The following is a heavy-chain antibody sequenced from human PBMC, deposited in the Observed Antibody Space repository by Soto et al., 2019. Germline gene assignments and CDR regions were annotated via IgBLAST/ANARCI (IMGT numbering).Heavy chain of an antibody. V-gene: IGHV3-30*18. CDR1: GFTFSSYG. CDR2: ISYDGSNK. D-gene: IGHD3-16*01. J-gene: IGHJ6*02. CDR3: AKDLSAGGRYYYSGMDV. Sequence: GGSLRLSCAASGFTFSSYGMHWVRQAPGKGLEWVAVISYDGSNKYYADSVKGRFTISRDNSKNTLYLQMNSLRAEDTAVYYCAKDLSAGGRYYYSGMDVWGQGTTVTVSS.